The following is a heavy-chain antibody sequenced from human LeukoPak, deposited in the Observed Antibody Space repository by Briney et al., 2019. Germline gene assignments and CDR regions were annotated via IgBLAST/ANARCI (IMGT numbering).Heavy chain of an antibody. CDR3: ARASPSVVVPAATDY. J-gene: IGHJ4*02. CDR1: GGSLSGYY. D-gene: IGHD2-2*01. CDR2: INHSGST. V-gene: IGHV4-34*01. Sequence: PSETLSLTCAVYGGSLSGYYWSWIRQPPGKGLEWIGEINHSGSTNYNPSLKSRVTISVDTSKNQFSLKLSSVTAADTAVYYCARASPSVVVPAATDYWGQGTLVTVSS.